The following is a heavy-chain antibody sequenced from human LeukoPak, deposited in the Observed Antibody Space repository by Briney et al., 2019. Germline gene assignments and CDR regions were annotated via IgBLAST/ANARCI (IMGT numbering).Heavy chain of an antibody. CDR3: ARVYYYGSGSYYVDY. V-gene: IGHV4-39*07. CDR2: IYYSGST. Sequence: SETLSLTCSVSGGSISSSSFYWGWIRQPPGKGLEWIGSIYYSGSTYYNPSLKSRVTISVDTSKNQFSLKLSSVTAADTAVYYCARVYYYGSGSYYVDYWGQGTLVTVSS. CDR1: GGSISSSSFY. J-gene: IGHJ4*02. D-gene: IGHD3-10*01.